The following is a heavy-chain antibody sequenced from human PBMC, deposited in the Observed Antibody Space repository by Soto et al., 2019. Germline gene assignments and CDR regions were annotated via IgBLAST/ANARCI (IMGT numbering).Heavy chain of an antibody. J-gene: IGHJ6*02. Sequence: QVQLQQWGAGLLKPSETLSLTCAVYGGSFSGYYWSWIRQPPGKGLEWMGDINHSGSTNDNPSLKSRVTISVDTSKNPFSLKLRSVTAADTAVYYCARTYSSGWAGVRYYYYYGMDVWGQGTTVTVSS. CDR1: GGSFSGYY. D-gene: IGHD6-19*01. CDR2: INHSGST. CDR3: ARTYSSGWAGVRYYYYYGMDV. V-gene: IGHV4-34*01.